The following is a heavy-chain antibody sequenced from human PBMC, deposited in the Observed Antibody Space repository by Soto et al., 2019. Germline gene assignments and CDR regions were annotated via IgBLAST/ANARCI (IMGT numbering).Heavy chain of an antibody. Sequence: ASVKGSCKASGYTLIDCYVHWVRQAPGQGFEWMGKISPRRDGTNYAQKFQGRDTMTWDTNLSPDHMEQSSLISEDMHAYYCPSTPGSISDWYHFDLWRQRTLVTVS. CDR2: ISPRRDGT. J-gene: IGHJ4*02. D-gene: IGHD6-19*01. CDR3: PSTPGSISDWYHFDL. CDR1: GYTLIDCY. V-gene: IGHV1-2*02.